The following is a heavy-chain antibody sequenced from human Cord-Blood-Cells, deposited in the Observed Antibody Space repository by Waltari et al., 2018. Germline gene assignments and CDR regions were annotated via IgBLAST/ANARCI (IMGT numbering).Heavy chain of an antibody. Sequence: QPPLQVSGPGLVQPSKTLYLTCAVSGGTISRGGYPWSWIRQPPGKGLECIGYIYHRGSTYYNPSLKSRVTISVDRSKNQFSLKLSSVTAADTAVYYCARSDRRDAFDIWGQGTMVTVSS. CDR1: GGTISRGGYP. J-gene: IGHJ3*02. CDR2: IYHRGST. V-gene: IGHV4-30-2*01. CDR3: ARSDRRDAFDI.